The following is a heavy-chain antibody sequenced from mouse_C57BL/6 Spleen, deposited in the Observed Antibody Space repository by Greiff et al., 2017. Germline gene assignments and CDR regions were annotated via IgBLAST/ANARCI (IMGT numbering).Heavy chain of an antibody. D-gene: IGHD1-1*01. CDR1: GYAFSSSW. V-gene: IGHV1-82*01. CDR3: ANYGSSLWLAY. Sequence: VQLQQSGPELVKPGASVKISCKASGYAFSSSWMNWVKQRPGKGLEWIGRIYPGDGDTNYNGKFKGKATLTAAKSSSTAYMTLSSLTSEDSAVYFWANYGSSLWLAYWGQGTLVTVSA. CDR2: IYPGDGDT. J-gene: IGHJ3*01.